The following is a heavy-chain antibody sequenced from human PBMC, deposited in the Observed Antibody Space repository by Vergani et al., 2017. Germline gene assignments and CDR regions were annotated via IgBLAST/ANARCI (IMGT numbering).Heavy chain of an antibody. CDR3: ARVYVAGTLGVVDY. CDR1: GGSISSYY. V-gene: IGHV4-59*01. Sequence: QVQLQESGPGLVKPSETLSLTCTVSGGSISSYYWSWIRQPPGKGLEWIGYIYYSGSTNYNPSLKSRVTISVDTSKNQFSLKLRSVTAADTAVDYCARVYVAGTLGVVDYWGQGTLVTVSS. CDR2: IYYSGST. D-gene: IGHD6-19*01. J-gene: IGHJ4*02.